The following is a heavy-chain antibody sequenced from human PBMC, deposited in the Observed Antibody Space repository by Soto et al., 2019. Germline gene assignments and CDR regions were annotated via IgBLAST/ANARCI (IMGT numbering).Heavy chain of an antibody. Sequence: QVQLVQSGAEVKKPGSSVKVSCKASGGTFSSYAISWVRQAPGQGLEWMGGIIPIFGTANYAQKFQGRVTITADESTSPAYMELSSLRSEDKAGDYCARVGTYSSSGFDYWGQGTLVTVSS. J-gene: IGHJ4*02. CDR3: ARVGTYSSSGFDY. D-gene: IGHD6-19*01. CDR1: GGTFSSYA. V-gene: IGHV1-69*01. CDR2: IIPIFGTA.